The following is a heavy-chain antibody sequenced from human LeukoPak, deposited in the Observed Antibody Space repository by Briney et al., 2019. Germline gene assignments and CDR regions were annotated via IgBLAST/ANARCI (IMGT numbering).Heavy chain of an antibody. CDR1: GGSISSGDYS. CDR2: IYYSGST. V-gene: IGHV4-30-4*01. Sequence: PSETLSLTCTVSGGSISSGDYSWSWIRQPPGQGLEWIGYIYYSGSTYYNPSLKSRVTISVDTSPKQFSLKLNSVTAADTAVYYCASTTVTEDAFDVWGQGTMVTVSS. J-gene: IGHJ3*01. CDR3: ASTTVTEDAFDV. D-gene: IGHD4-17*01.